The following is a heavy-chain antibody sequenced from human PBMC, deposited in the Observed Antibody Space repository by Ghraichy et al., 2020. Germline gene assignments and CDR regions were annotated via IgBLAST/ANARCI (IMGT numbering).Heavy chain of an antibody. D-gene: IGHD5-12*01. J-gene: IGHJ4*02. CDR3: ARVVATILGHYFDY. Sequence: ASVKVSCKASGYTFTGYYMHWVRQAPGQGLEWMGWINPNSGGTNYAQKFQGRVTMTRDTSISTAYMELSRLRSDDTAVYYCARVVATILGHYFDYWGQGTLVTVSS. V-gene: IGHV1-2*02. CDR2: INPNSGGT. CDR1: GYTFTGYY.